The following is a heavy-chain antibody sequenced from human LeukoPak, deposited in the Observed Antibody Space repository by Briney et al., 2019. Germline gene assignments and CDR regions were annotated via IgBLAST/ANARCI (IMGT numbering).Heavy chain of an antibody. CDR2: ISWNSGSI. V-gene: IGHV3-9*01. Sequence: GGSLRLSRAASGFTFDDYAMHWVRQAPGKGLEWVSGISWNSGSIDYADSVKGRFTISRDNAKNSLYLQMNSLRAEDTALYYCAKDIGEGAVAASDYYYGMDVWGQGTTVTVSS. D-gene: IGHD6-19*01. CDR1: GFTFDDYA. CDR3: AKDIGEGAVAASDYYYGMDV. J-gene: IGHJ6*02.